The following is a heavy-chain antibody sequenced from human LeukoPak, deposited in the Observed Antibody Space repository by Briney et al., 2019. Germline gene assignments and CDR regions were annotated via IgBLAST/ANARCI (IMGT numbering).Heavy chain of an antibody. Sequence: GGSLRLPCAASGFTFSSYSMNWVRQAPGKGLEWVSSITSRSSYIYYADSVKGRFNISRDNAKNSLYLQMNSLRAEDTAVYYCARVLGASEDYVWGSYRFWGQGTLVTVSS. CDR3: ARVLGASEDYVWGSYRF. J-gene: IGHJ4*02. V-gene: IGHV3-21*01. CDR1: GFTFSSYS. D-gene: IGHD3-16*02. CDR2: ITSRSSYI.